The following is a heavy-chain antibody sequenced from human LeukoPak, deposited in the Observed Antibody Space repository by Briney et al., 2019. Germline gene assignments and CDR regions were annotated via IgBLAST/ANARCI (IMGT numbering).Heavy chain of an antibody. CDR3: ARLSTMVRGVHYYYYYMDV. CDR1: RFTFSDYY. V-gene: IGHV3-11*04. D-gene: IGHD3-10*01. CDR2: TSSRGSTI. J-gene: IGHJ6*03. Sequence: GGSLRLSCAASRFTFSDYYMSWIRQAPGKGLEWVSYTSSRGSTIYYADSVKGRFTISRDNAKNSLYLQMNSLRAEDTAVYYCARLSTMVRGVHYYYYYMDVWGKGTTVTVSS.